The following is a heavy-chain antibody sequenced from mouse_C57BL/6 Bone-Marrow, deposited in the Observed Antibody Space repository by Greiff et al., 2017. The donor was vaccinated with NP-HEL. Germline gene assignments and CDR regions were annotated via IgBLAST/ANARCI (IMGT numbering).Heavy chain of an antibody. Sequence: QVQLKESGPELVKPGASVKISCKASGYAFSSSWMNWVKQRPGKGLEWIGRIYPGDGDTNYNGKFKGKATLTADKSSSTAYMQLSSLTSEDSAVYFYAREGYYLYYFNYWGQGTTLTVSS. D-gene: IGHD2-3*01. V-gene: IGHV1-82*01. CDR2: IYPGDGDT. CDR1: GYAFSSSW. CDR3: AREGYYLYYFNY. J-gene: IGHJ2*01.